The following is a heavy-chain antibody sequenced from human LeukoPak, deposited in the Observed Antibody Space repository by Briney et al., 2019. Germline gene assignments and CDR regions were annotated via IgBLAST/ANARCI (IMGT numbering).Heavy chain of an antibody. CDR2: IYSPGTN. D-gene: IGHD3-3*01. J-gene: IGHJ4*02. CDR3: ARDRNDFWSGYYRY. V-gene: IGHV4-61*02. CDR1: AGSINSDDYD. Sequence: SQTLSLTCTVSAGSINSDDYDWGWIRQPGGKGLEWIGRIYSPGTNYNYNPSLKSRVTISVDTSKNQFSLKLSSVTAADTAVYYCARDRNDFWSGYYRYWGQGTLVTVSS.